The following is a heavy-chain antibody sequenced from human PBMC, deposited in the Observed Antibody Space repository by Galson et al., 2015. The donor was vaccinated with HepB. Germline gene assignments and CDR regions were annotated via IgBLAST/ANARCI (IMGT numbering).Heavy chain of an antibody. CDR2: INPSGGST. Sequence: SVKVSCKASGYTFTSYYMHWVRQAPGQGLEWMGIINPSGGSTSYAQKFQGRVTMTRVTSTSTVYMELSSLRSEDTAVYYCASTVAAPGGPYYYYGMDVWGQGTTVTVSS. J-gene: IGHJ6*02. V-gene: IGHV1-46*01. CDR3: ASTVAAPGGPYYYYGMDV. CDR1: GYTFTSYY. D-gene: IGHD6-19*01.